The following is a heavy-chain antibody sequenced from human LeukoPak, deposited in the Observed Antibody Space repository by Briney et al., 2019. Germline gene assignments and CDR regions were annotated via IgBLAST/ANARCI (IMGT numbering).Heavy chain of an antibody. J-gene: IGHJ4*02. D-gene: IGHD5-24*01. CDR2: INHSGST. V-gene: IGHV4-34*01. CDR3: ARGSKRWLQLRGLGLFDY. Sequence: SETLSLTCAVYGGSFSGYYWSWIRQPPGKGLEWIGEINHSGSTNYNPSLKSRVTISVDTSKNQFSLKLSSVTAADTAVYYCARGSKRWLQLRGLGLFDYWGQGTPVTVSS. CDR1: GGSFSGYY.